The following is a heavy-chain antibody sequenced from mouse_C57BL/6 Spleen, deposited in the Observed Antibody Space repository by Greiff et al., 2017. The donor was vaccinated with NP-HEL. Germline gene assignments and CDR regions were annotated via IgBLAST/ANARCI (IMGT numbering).Heavy chain of an antibody. CDR1: GYTFTSYG. CDR3: SYGRPFAY. Sequence: QVQLKESGAELARPGASVKLSCKASGYTFTSYGISWVKQRTGQGLEWIGEIYPRSGNTYYNEKFKGKATLTADKSSSTAYMELRSLTSEDSAVYFCSYGRPFAYWGQGTLVTVSA. V-gene: IGHV1-81*01. J-gene: IGHJ3*01. D-gene: IGHD1-1*01. CDR2: IYPRSGNT.